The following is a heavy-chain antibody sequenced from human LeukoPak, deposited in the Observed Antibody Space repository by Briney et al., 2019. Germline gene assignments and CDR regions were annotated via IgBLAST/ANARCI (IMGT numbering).Heavy chain of an antibody. CDR1: GFTFNTYW. D-gene: IGHD6-13*01. CDR2: IKQDGGEK. Sequence: GGSLRLSCAASGFTFNTYWMTWVRQAPGKGLEWVANIKQDGGEKYYGDSVEGRFTISRDNAKNSLYLQMNSLRAEDTAVYYCARMSSSSWYVCDYWDQGTLVTVSS. CDR3: ARMSSSSWYVCDY. V-gene: IGHV3-7*01. J-gene: IGHJ4*02.